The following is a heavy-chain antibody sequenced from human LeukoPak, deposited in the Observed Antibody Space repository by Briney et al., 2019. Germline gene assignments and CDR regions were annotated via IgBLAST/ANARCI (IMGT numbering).Heavy chain of an antibody. J-gene: IGHJ6*03. V-gene: IGHV1-18*01. CDR1: GYTFTSYG. Sequence: ASVKVSCKASGYTFTSYGISWVRQAPGQGLEWMGWISAYNGNTNYAQKLQGRVTMTTDTSTSTAYMELRSLRSDDTAVYYCARDPVLVVETRIYYYYMDVWGKGTTVTVSS. CDR3: ARDPVLVVETRIYYYYMDV. CDR2: ISAYNGNT. D-gene: IGHD2-8*01.